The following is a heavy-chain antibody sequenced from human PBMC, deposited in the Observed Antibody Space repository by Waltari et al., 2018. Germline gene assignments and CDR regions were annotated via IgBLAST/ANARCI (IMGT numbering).Heavy chain of an antibody. Sequence: QVQLVESGGGVVQTGRYLRLSGGASEYTFSSYTIHGVRQAPGKGLEWVAFISYNERNRYYVDSVKGRFAISRDNSKKMLYLQMNSLRAEDTAVYYCARDYCDRTNCHGMDVWGQGTTVTVSS. CDR1: EYTFSSYT. D-gene: IGHD3-22*01. CDR3: ARDYCDRTNCHGMDV. CDR2: ISYNERNR. J-gene: IGHJ6*02. V-gene: IGHV3-30*09.